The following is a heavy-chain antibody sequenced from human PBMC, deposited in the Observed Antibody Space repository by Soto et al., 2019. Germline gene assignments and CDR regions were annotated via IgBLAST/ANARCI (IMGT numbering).Heavy chain of an antibody. CDR1: GGSISSGDYY. Sequence: SETLSLTCTVSGGSISSGDYYWSWIRQPPGKGLEWIGYIYYSGSTYYNPSLKSRVTISVDTSKNQFSLKLSSVTAADTAVYYCARYGGGFEYQLLASNYNWFDPWGQGTLVTVSS. V-gene: IGHV4-30-4*01. J-gene: IGHJ5*02. CDR3: ARYGGGFEYQLLASNYNWFDP. CDR2: IYYSGST. D-gene: IGHD2-2*01.